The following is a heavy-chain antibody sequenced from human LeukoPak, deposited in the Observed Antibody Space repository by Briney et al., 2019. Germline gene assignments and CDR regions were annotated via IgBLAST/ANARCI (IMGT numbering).Heavy chain of an antibody. Sequence: GASVKLSCKSSGYRFIDHYIHXXXQAPGXGLXXXXXXXPDXGXXXYXXKFQGRVTXXXDXSIRTAYIELDSPRSDDTAVYYCASPLPRDYAASHYFLDLWGRGTLVAVSS. D-gene: IGHD4-17*01. CDR2: XXPDXGXX. CDR1: GYRFIDHY. CDR3: ASPLPRDYAASHYFLDL. V-gene: IGHV1-2*02. J-gene: IGHJ2*01.